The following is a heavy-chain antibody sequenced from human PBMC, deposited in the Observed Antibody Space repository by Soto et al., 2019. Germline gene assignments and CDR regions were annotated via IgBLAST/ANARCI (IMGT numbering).Heavy chain of an antibody. CDR2: ISRDGGTT. Sequence: EVQLLESGGDLVQFGGSLRLSCAASGSSFSSYAMNWVHQAPGKGLEWVSTISRDGGTTYYADSVKGRFTISRDNSKNTVSMQMTSLGAEDTAVYYCAKGGFWVHYGLDVWGQGTTVTVSS. V-gene: IGHV3-23*01. CDR1: GSSFSSYA. CDR3: AKGGFWVHYGLDV. D-gene: IGHD3-16*01. J-gene: IGHJ6*02.